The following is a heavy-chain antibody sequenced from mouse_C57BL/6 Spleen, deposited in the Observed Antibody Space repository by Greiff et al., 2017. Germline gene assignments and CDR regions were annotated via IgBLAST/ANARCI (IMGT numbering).Heavy chain of an antibody. D-gene: IGHD2-5*01. J-gene: IGHJ3*01. CDR3: ARGVHYSNLGAY. CDR1: GYSFTDYN. V-gene: IGHV1-39*01. Sequence: VHVKQSGPELVKPGASVKISCKASGYSFTDYNMNWVKQSNGKSLEWIGVINPNYGTTSYNQKFKGKATLTVDQSSSTAYMQLNSLTSEDSAVYYCARGVHYSNLGAYWGQGTLVTVSA. CDR2: INPNYGTT.